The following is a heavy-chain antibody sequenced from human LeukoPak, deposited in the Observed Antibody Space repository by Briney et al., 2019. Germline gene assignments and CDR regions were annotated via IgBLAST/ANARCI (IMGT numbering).Heavy chain of an antibody. V-gene: IGHV3-23*01. D-gene: IGHD3-10*01. Sequence: GGSLRLTCTTSGFTFSNYAMSWVRQAPGKGLEWVSSISGSAITTYYADSVKGRFAISRDNSKNTLYLQMTSLRAEDTAVYYCAKDQRFGDLDDYRGQGTLVTVSS. CDR3: AKDQRFGDLDDY. CDR2: ISGSAITT. J-gene: IGHJ4*02. CDR1: GFTFSNYA.